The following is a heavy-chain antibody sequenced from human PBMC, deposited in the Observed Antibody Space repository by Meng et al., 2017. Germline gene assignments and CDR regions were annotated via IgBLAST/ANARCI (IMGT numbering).Heavy chain of an antibody. J-gene: IGHJ4*02. D-gene: IGHD6-13*01. Sequence: VPLVQSGPEVKKPWASGKVSYKASGYTFAAYWIQWVRQAPGQGLEWMGRIDPKSDNTHYAQKFQGRVTMTRDTSISTAYMELSGLRSDDTAVYYCARDEDISAAGYLLGDFWGQGTLVTVSS. CDR1: GYTFAAYW. V-gene: IGHV1-2*06. CDR2: IDPKSDNT. CDR3: ARDEDISAAGYLLGDF.